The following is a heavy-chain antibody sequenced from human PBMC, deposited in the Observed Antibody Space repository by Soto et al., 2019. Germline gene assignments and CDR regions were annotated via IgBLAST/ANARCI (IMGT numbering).Heavy chain of an antibody. J-gene: IGHJ6*02. CDR1: GFTFSSYS. Sequence: GGSLRLSCAASGFTFSSYSMNWVRQAPGKGLEWISSISSSSSYIYYADSVKGRFTISRDNAKNSLYLQMNSLRAEDTAVYYCARAPLYYYGSGSGYYYYYGMDVWGQGTTVTVSS. D-gene: IGHD3-10*01. CDR2: ISSSSSYI. V-gene: IGHV3-21*01. CDR3: ARAPLYYYGSGSGYYYYYGMDV.